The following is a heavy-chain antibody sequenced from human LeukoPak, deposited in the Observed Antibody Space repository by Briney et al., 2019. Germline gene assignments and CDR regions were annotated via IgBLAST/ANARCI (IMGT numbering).Heavy chain of an antibody. J-gene: IGHJ6*03. CDR1: GYTFTSYG. CDR3: ARVVVQWQPYYYYMDD. V-gene: IGHV1-18*01. CDR2: ISAYNGNT. Sequence: ASVKVSCKASGYTFTSYGISWVRQAPGQGLEWMGWISAYNGNTNYAQKLQGRVTMTTDTSTSTAYMELRSLRSDDTAVYYCARVVVQWQPYYYYMDDWGKGTTVTVSS. D-gene: IGHD6-19*01.